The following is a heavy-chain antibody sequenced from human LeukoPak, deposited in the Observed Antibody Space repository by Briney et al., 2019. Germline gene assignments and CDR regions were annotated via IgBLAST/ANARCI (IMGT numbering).Heavy chain of an antibody. Sequence: GGSLRLSCAASGFTFRSFAMHWVRQTPGKGLEWVAVISFHSDNKFYADSVKGRFTISRDNSKETLYLHMNSLRPEDTALYYCARDRVDCGGDCYSVGGLDFWGQGTMVTVSS. J-gene: IGHJ3*01. CDR1: GFTFRSFA. CDR2: ISFHSDNK. V-gene: IGHV3-30*04. CDR3: ARDRVDCGGDCYSVGGLDF. D-gene: IGHD2-21*02.